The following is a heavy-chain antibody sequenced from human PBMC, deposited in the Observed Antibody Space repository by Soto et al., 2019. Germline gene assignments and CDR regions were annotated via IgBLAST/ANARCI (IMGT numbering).Heavy chain of an antibody. CDR2: ISGSGGST. CDR1: GFTFSSYA. V-gene: IGHV3-23*01. CDR3: AKGDGSPRNWFDP. Sequence: EVQLLESGGGLVQPGGSLRLSCAASGFTFSSYAMSWVRQAPGKGLEWVSAISGSGGSTYYADSVKGRFTISRDNSKNTMNLQMNSLRAEETAVYYCAKGDGSPRNWFDPWGQGTLVTVSS. D-gene: IGHD3-10*01. J-gene: IGHJ5*02.